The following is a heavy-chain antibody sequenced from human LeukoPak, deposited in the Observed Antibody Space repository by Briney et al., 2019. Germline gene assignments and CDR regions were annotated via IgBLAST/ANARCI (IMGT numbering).Heavy chain of an antibody. CDR3: ARWGDGKRFDY. Sequence: PGGSLRLSCAASRFTFSSHGMNWVRQAPGKGLEWVAVIWYDGSNKYYADSVKGRFTISRDNSKNTLYLQMNSLRDEDTAMYYCARWGDGKRFDYWGQGTLVTVSS. CDR1: RFTFSSHG. CDR2: IWYDGSNK. D-gene: IGHD2-21*02. V-gene: IGHV3-33*01. J-gene: IGHJ4*02.